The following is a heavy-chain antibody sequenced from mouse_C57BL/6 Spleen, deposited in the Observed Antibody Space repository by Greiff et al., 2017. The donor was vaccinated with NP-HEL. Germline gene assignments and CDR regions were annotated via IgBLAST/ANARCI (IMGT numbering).Heavy chain of an antibody. CDR1: GYTFTDYE. V-gene: IGHV1-15*01. D-gene: IGHD1-1*01. CDR3: TMSTAVATWDD. J-gene: IGHJ2*01. CDR2: IDPETGGT. Sequence: VQLQQSGAELVRPGASVTLSCKASGYTFTDYEMHWVKQTPVHGLEWIGAIDPETGGTAYNQKFKGKAILTADKSSSTAYMELRSLTSEDSAVYDCTMSTAVATWDDWGQGTTLTVSS.